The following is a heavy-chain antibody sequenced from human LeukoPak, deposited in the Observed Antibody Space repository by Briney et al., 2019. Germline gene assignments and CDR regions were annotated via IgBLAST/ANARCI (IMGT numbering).Heavy chain of an antibody. CDR1: GYTFTNYG. V-gene: IGHV1-18*01. CDR2: IAAYNGNT. D-gene: IGHD1-26*01. CDR3: AREWEPPTGDY. Sequence: GASVKVSCKTSGYTFTNYGISWVRQAPGQGLEWMGWIAAYNGNTDYAQKFQGRVTMTRDTSTSTVYMELSSLRSEDTAVYYCAREWEPPTGDYWGQGTLVTVSS. J-gene: IGHJ4*02.